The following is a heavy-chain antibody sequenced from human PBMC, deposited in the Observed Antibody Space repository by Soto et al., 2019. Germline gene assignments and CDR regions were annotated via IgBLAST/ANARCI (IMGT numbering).Heavy chain of an antibody. V-gene: IGHV4-34*02. J-gene: IGHJ6*02. CDR1: GGSFRGYY. D-gene: IGHD3-10*01. Sequence: QVQLQQSGAGLLKPSETLSLNCTVSGGSFRGYYWGWVRQPPGKGLEWIGEINHSGSSNYHPSLKSRVTISVATSKNQFSLTVNSVTPADRAVYYCARGEITLLGGMDVWGQGTTVTVSS. CDR2: INHSGSS. CDR3: ARGEITLLGGMDV.